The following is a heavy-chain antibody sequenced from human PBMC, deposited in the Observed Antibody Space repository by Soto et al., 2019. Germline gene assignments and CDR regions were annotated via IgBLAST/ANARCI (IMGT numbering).Heavy chain of an antibody. D-gene: IGHD4-17*01. CDR2: ISGSGGST. J-gene: IGHJ4*02. CDR1: GFTFSSYA. V-gene: IGHV3-23*01. Sequence: SLRLSCAASGFTFSSYAMSWVRQAPGKGLEWVSAISGSGGSTYYADPVKGRFTISRDNSKNTLYLQMNSLRAEDTAVYYCAKDLKLDDYGDFTLDYWGQGTLVTVSS. CDR3: AKDLKLDDYGDFTLDY.